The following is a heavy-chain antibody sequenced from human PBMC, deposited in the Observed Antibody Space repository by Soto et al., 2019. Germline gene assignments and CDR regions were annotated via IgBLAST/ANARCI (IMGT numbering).Heavy chain of an antibody. V-gene: IGHV4-59*01. J-gene: IGHJ1*01. Sequence: PSETLSLTCTVSGGSISTYYWNWIRQTPGKGLEWIGYIHHSGRTNYNPSLRSRVTITVDTSKNQFTMKLTSVTAADSDINYYARTFYDSVVTPPSELHLWGQGALVTVS. CDR2: IHHSGRT. CDR3: ARTFYDSVVTPPSELHL. D-gene: IGHD3-22*01. CDR1: GGSISTYY.